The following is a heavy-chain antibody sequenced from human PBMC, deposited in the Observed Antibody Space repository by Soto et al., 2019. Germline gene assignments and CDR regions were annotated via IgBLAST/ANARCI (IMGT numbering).Heavy chain of an antibody. D-gene: IGHD6-13*01. J-gene: IGHJ3*02. CDR2: IGTAGDT. Sequence: PWRSRTVACRAGECTVSGYDRHCVRQATGKGLEWVSAIGTAGDTYYPGSVKGRFTISRENAKNSLYLQMNSLRAEDTAVYYCARTPSSSWYGAAFDIWGQGTMVTVSS. CDR3: ARTPSSSWYGAAFDI. CDR1: ECTVSGYD. V-gene: IGHV3-13*01.